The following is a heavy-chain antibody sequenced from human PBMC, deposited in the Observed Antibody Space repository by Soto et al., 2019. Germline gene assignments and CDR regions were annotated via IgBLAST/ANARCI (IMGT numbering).Heavy chain of an antibody. CDR1: GFTFSSYG. J-gene: IGHJ4*02. CDR2: ISYDGSNK. D-gene: IGHD5-18*01. Sequence: PGASLTLSRAASGFTFSSYGLHWVRQDPCKGLEWLAVISYDGSNKYYADSVKGRFTISRDNSKNTLYLQMNSLRAEDTGVYYCARASGYTYGYVDYWGQGPLVTVSS. CDR3: ARASGYTYGYVDY. V-gene: IGHV3-30-3*01.